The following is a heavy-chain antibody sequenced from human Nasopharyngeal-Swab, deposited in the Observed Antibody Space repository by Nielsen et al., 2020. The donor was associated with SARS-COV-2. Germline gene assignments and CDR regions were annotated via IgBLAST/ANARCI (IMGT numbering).Heavy chain of an antibody. CDR1: GFTFSRFV. CDR3: AKEMGD. J-gene: IGHJ4*01. CDR2: IDGSGINT. D-gene: IGHD2-8*01. Sequence: ETLSLTCSTSGFTFSRFVMSWVRQAPGKGLEWVSSIDGSGINTYYADSVKGRFTVSRDNFRNTLYLQMSSLRVGDTATYYCAKEMGDWGQGILVTVSS. V-gene: IGHV3-23*05.